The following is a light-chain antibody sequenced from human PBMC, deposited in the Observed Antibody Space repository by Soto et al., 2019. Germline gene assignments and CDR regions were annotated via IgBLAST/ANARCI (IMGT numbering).Light chain of an antibody. CDR3: QQRNNWST. CDR2: DAS. CDR1: QSVSSY. Sequence: EIVLTQSPATLSLSPGERATLSCRASQSVSSYLAWYQQKPGQAPMLLIYDASNRATGIPSRFSGSGSGTDFTLTISSLEPEDFAVYYCQQRNNWSTFGGRTKREIK. J-gene: IGKJ4*01. V-gene: IGKV3-11*01.